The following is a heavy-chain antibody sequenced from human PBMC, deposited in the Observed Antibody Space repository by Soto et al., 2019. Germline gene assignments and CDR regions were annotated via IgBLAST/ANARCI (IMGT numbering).Heavy chain of an antibody. CDR1: GYMFSNYD. V-gene: IGHV1-8*01. Sequence: ASVKVSCKASGYMFSNYDIIWVRQATGQGLEWMGWMNPDSDKTDYAQKFKGRVTMTGNTSISTAYMELTALTYEDTAIYYCARPGARYCGGDCYSSHWGQGTLVTVSS. J-gene: IGHJ4*02. CDR3: ARPGARYCGGDCYSSH. CDR2: MNPDSDKT. D-gene: IGHD2-21*02.